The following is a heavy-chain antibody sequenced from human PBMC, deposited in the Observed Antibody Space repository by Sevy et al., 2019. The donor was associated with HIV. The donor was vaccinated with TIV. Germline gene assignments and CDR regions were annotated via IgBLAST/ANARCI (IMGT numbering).Heavy chain of an antibody. CDR2: IYYSGST. V-gene: IGHV4-59*01. D-gene: IGHD3-3*01. CDR1: GGSISSYY. Sequence: SETLSLTCTVSGGSISSYYWSWIRQPPGKGLEWIGYIYYSGSTNYNPSLKSRVTISVDTSKNQFALKLSSVTAADTAVYYCARGHDCWSGSSHYYYYYGMDVWGQGTTVTVSS. J-gene: IGHJ6*02. CDR3: ARGHDCWSGSSHYYYYYGMDV.